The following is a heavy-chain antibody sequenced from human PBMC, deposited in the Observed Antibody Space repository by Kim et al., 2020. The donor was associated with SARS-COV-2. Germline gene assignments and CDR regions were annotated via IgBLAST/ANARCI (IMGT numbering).Heavy chain of an antibody. CDR2: IWYDGSNK. CDR1: GFTFSSYG. V-gene: IGHV3-33*01. Sequence: GGSLRLSCAASGFTFSSYGMHWVRQAPGKGLEWVAVIWYDGSNKYYADSVKGRFTISRDNSKNTLYLQMNSLRAEDTAVYYCARELRYLALDYWGQGTLVTVSS. CDR3: ARELRYLALDY. J-gene: IGHJ4*02. D-gene: IGHD3-9*01.